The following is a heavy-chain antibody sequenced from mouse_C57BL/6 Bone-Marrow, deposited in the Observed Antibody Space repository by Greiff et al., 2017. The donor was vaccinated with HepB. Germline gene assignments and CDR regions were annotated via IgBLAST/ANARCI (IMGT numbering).Heavy chain of an antibody. D-gene: IGHD2-1*01. J-gene: IGHJ1*03. CDR3: AREPYGNWYFDV. V-gene: IGHV1-53*01. CDR1: GYTFTSYW. Sequence: QVHVKQPGTELVKPGASVKLSCKASGYTFTSYWMHWVKQRPGQGLEWIGNINPSNGGTNYNEKFKSKATLTVDKSSSTAYMQLSSLTSEDSAVYYCAREPYGNWYFDVWGTGTTVTVSS. CDR2: INPSNGGT.